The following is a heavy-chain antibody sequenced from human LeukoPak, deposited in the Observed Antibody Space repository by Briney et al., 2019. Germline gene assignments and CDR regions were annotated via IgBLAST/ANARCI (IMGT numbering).Heavy chain of an antibody. CDR1: GFTFSSYW. D-gene: IGHD5-18*01. V-gene: IGHV3-7*01. J-gene: IGHJ4*02. CDR3: ASSVYRYYFDY. Sequence: GGSLRLSCAASGFTFSSYWMSWVRRAPGKGLEWVANIKQDGSEKYYVDSVKGRFTISRDNAKNSLYLQMNSLRAEDTAVYYCASSVYRYYFDYWGQGTLVAVSS. CDR2: IKQDGSEK.